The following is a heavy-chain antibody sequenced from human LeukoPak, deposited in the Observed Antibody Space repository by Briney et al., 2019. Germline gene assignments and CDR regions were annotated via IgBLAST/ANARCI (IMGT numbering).Heavy chain of an antibody. Sequence: SETLSLTCAVSGGSFSGYYWTWIRQTPDKGLEWMGEMNPSGSTSYNPSLQSRVTISVDTSKNQFSLKLSSVTAADTAVYYCARGRQDVTMIVVVMTAVSYYLDVWGKGTTVTVS. CDR1: GGSFSGYY. V-gene: IGHV4-34*01. CDR2: MNPSGST. J-gene: IGHJ6*03. CDR3: ARGRQDVTMIVVVMTAVSYYLDV. D-gene: IGHD3-22*01.